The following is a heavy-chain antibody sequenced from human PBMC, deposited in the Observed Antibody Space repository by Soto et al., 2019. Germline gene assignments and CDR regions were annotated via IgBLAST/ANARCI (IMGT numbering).Heavy chain of an antibody. J-gene: IGHJ6*02. CDR2: ISYDGSNK. CDR1: GFTFSSYG. Sequence: GGSLRLSCAASGFTFSSYGMHWVRQAPGKGLEWVAVISYDGSNKYYADSVKGRFTISRDNSKNTLYLQMNSLRAEDTAEYYWEGTHVVNRSDYYYYGMDGWGQGTMVTVSS. V-gene: IGHV3-30*03. CDR3: EGTHVVNRSDYYYYGMDG. D-gene: IGHD3-22*01.